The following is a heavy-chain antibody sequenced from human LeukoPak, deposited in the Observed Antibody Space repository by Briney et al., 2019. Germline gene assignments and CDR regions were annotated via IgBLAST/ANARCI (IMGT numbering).Heavy chain of an antibody. Sequence: SETLSLTCTVSGGSISSYYWSWIRQPAGKGLEWIGRIDTSGNTNYKPSLKSRVTMSVDTSKNRFSLKLNSVTAADTAVYYCARVSSSWYQDWYFDLWGRGTLVTVSS. CDR3: ARVSSSWYQDWYFDL. D-gene: IGHD6-13*01. CDR1: GGSISSYY. CDR2: IDTSGNT. J-gene: IGHJ2*01. V-gene: IGHV4-4*07.